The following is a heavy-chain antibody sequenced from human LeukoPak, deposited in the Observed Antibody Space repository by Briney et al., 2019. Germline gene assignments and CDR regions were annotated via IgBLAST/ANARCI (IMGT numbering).Heavy chain of an antibody. V-gene: IGHV3-9*01. Sequence: PGRSLRLSCAASGFTFDDYAMHWVRQAPGKGLEWVSGISWNSGSIGYADSVKGRFTISRDNAKNSLYLQMNSLRAEDTALYYCAKDVTAAGTKGFDYWGQGTLVTVSS. CDR2: ISWNSGSI. J-gene: IGHJ4*02. CDR3: AKDVTAAGTKGFDY. CDR1: GFTFDDYA. D-gene: IGHD6-13*01.